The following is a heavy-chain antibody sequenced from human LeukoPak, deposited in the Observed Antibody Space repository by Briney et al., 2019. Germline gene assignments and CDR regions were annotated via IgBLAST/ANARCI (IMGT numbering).Heavy chain of an antibody. D-gene: IGHD2-2*01. V-gene: IGHV3-21*01. Sequence: GGSLRLSCAASGFTFSGYTMKWVRQAPGKGLEWVSSSSSSSRYIYYADSVKGRFTISRDNAKNSLYLQMNSLRAEDTAVYYCARDPELGYCSSTSCPIDYWGQGTLVTVSS. CDR2: SSSSSRYI. CDR3: ARDPELGYCSSTSCPIDY. CDR1: GFTFSGYT. J-gene: IGHJ4*02.